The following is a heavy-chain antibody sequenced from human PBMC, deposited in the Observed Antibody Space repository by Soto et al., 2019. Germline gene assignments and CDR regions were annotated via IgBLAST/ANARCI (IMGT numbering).Heavy chain of an antibody. CDR1: GGSISSYY. Sequence: QVQLQESGPGLVKPSETLSLTCTVSGGSISSYYWSWIRQPPGKGLEWIGYIYYSGSTNYNPSLKRRVTXXVXTXMNQFSLTLSSVTAADTAVYYCARHFVRVVQDAFDIWGQGTMVTVSS. CDR3: ARHFVRVVQDAFDI. V-gene: IGHV4-59*08. J-gene: IGHJ3*02. CDR2: IYYSGST. D-gene: IGHD2-21*01.